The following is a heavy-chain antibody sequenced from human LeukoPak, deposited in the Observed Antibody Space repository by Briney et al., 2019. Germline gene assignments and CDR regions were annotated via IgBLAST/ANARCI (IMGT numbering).Heavy chain of an antibody. CDR2: ISGSGGST. Sequence: GGSLRLSCAASGFTFSSYGMSWVRQAPGKGLEWVSAISGSGGSTYYADSVKGRFTISRDNSKNTLYLQMNSLRAEDTAAYYCAKDHGITGTTADVWGQGTTVTVSS. CDR1: GFTFSSYG. J-gene: IGHJ6*02. D-gene: IGHD1-7*01. V-gene: IGHV3-23*01. CDR3: AKDHGITGTTADV.